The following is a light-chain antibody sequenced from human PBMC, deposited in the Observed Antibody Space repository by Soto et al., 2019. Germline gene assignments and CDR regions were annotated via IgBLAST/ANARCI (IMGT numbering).Light chain of an antibody. CDR3: GSYSSDNTLV. Sequence: QSALTQPASVSGSPGQSITISCTGTSNDIGNYNYVSWYQQHPGEVPRLMIYDVSNRPSGVSNRFSGSKSGNTDSLTISGLQAEDEADYYCGSYSSDNTLVFGGGTKLTVL. V-gene: IGLV2-14*03. CDR1: SNDIGNYNY. CDR2: DVS. J-gene: IGLJ2*01.